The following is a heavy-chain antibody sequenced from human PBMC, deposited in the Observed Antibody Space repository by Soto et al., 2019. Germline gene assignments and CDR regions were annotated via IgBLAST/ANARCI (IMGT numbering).Heavy chain of an antibody. Sequence: QVQLQQWGAGLLKPSETLSLTCAVYGGSFSGYYWSWIRQPPGKGLGWIGEIKHSGSTNYNPSLTSRVTISVDTSKNQCSLKLSSVTAADTAVYYCAVPLLSSGWSYGYWGQGTLVTVSS. J-gene: IGHJ4*02. CDR2: IKHSGST. CDR1: GGSFSGYY. CDR3: AVPLLSSGWSYGY. D-gene: IGHD6-19*01. V-gene: IGHV4-34*01.